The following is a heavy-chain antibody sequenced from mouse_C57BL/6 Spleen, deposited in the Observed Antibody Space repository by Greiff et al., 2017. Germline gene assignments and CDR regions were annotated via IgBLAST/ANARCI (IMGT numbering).Heavy chain of an antibody. J-gene: IGHJ4*01. D-gene: IGHD1-1*01. CDR2: IWSGGST. CDR3: ARNRHYGSSYAMDY. Sequence: QVQLKESGPGLVQPSQSLSITCTASGFSLTSYGVHWVRQFPGKGLEWLGVIWSGGSTDYNAAFISRLSTSKDNSKSQVFFKMNSLQADDTAIYYCARNRHYGSSYAMDYWGQGTSVTVSS. CDR1: GFSLTSYG. V-gene: IGHV2-2*01.